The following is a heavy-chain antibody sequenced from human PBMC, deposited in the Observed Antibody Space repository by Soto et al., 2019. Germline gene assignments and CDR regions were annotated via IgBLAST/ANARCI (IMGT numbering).Heavy chain of an antibody. J-gene: IGHJ4*02. CDR3: AREDSSGWNPFYY. Sequence: EVQLVESGGGLVKPGGSLRLSCAASGFTFSSYSMNWVRQAPGKGLEWVSSISSSSSYIYYADSVKGRFTISRDNAKNSLYLQMNSLRAADTAVYYCAREDSSGWNPFYYWGQGTLVTVSS. D-gene: IGHD6-19*01. V-gene: IGHV3-21*01. CDR1: GFTFSSYS. CDR2: ISSSSSYI.